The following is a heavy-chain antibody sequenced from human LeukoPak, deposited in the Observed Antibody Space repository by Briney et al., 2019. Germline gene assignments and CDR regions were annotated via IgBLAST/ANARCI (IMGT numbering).Heavy chain of an antibody. CDR3: AKDRQPDNGWDLDY. Sequence: GGSLRLSCVASGFTFSTYAMSWVRQAPGKGLEWVSGIVGRDGGTYYAASVKGRFTISRDNSKSTLYLQMNSLRAEDTAVYYCAKDRQPDNGWDLDYWGQGTLVTVST. J-gene: IGHJ4*02. D-gene: IGHD6-19*01. CDR2: IVGRDGGT. CDR1: GFTFSTYA. V-gene: IGHV3-23*01.